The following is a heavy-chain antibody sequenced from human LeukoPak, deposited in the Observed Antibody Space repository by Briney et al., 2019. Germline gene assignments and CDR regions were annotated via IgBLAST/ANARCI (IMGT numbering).Heavy chain of an antibody. J-gene: IGHJ3*02. Sequence: EASVKVSCKASGYTFTSYDINWVRQATGQGLEWMGWMNPNSGNTGYAQKFQGRVTMTRNTSISTAYMELSSLRSEDTAVYYCASVSPGIAAAGLARDAFDIWGQGTMVTVSS. D-gene: IGHD6-13*01. CDR3: ASVSPGIAAAGLARDAFDI. V-gene: IGHV1-8*01. CDR2: MNPNSGNT. CDR1: GYTFTSYD.